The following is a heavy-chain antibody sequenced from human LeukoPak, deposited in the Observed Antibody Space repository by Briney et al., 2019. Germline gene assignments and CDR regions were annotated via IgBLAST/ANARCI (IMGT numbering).Heavy chain of an antibody. D-gene: IGHD4-17*01. CDR1: GGSISTYY. CDR3: ARRGGFDGDYGWYFDH. J-gene: IGHJ2*01. CDR2: IYYSGST. V-gene: IGHV4-59*08. Sequence: PSETLSLTCTVSGGSISTYYWSWHRQPPGKGLEWIGYIYYSGSTNYNPSLKSRVTISVDTSKNQFSLKLSSVTAADTAVYYCARRGGFDGDYGWYFDHWGRGTLVTVSS.